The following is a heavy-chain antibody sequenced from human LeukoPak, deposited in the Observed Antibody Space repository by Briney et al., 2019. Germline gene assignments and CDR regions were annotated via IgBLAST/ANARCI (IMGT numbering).Heavy chain of an antibody. V-gene: IGHV3-33*01. CDR1: GFTFSSYG. J-gene: IGHJ5*02. CDR3: ARDRKVRTTTYNWFDP. D-gene: IGHD1-1*01. Sequence: WGSLRLSCAASGFTFSSYGTHWVRQAPGKGLEWVAVIWYDGSNKYYADSVKGRFTISRDNSKNTLYLQMNSLRAEDTAVYYCARDRKVRTTTYNWFDPWGQGTLDTVSS. CDR2: IWYDGSNK.